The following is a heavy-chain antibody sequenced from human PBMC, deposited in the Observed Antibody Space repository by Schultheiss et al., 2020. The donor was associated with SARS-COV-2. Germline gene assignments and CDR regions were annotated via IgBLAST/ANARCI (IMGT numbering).Heavy chain of an antibody. Sequence: GGSLRLSCAASGFAFSSYVLHWVRRAPGKGPEWVSAISGSGGSTYYADSVKGRFTISRDNSKNTLYLQMNSLRAEDTAVYYCARAPRGLGGWELYRTYYGMDVWGQGTTVTVSS. J-gene: IGHJ6*02. CDR1: GFAFSSYV. D-gene: IGHD1-26*01. CDR3: ARAPRGLGGWELYRTYYGMDV. V-gene: IGHV3-23*01. CDR2: ISGSGGST.